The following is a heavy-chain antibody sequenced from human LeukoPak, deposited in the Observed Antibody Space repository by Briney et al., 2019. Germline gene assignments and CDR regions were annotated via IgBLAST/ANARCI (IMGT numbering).Heavy chain of an antibody. CDR1: GFTFSSYW. CDR3: ARVYYDSSGYYLFFDY. V-gene: IGHV3-7*01. Sequence: PGGSLRLSCAASGFTFSSYWMSWVRQAPGRGLEWGANIKQDGSEKYYVDSVKGRFTISRDNAKNSLYLQMNSLRAEDTAVYYCARVYYDSSGYYLFFDYWGQGTLVTVSS. D-gene: IGHD3-22*01. J-gene: IGHJ4*02. CDR2: IKQDGSEK.